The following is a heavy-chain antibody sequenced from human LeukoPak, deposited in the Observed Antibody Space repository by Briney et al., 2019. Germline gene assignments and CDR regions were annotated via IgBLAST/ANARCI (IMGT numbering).Heavy chain of an antibody. Sequence: GGSLTLSCAASGFTFSSYSMNWVRQAPGKGLEWVSSISSSSSYIYYADSVKGRFTISRDNAKNSLYLQMNSLRADDTAVYCCARGRGYYDFWSGPDAFDIWGQGTMVTVSS. CDR1: GFTFSSYS. CDR3: ARGRGYYDFWSGPDAFDI. CDR2: ISSSSSYI. J-gene: IGHJ3*02. V-gene: IGHV3-21*01. D-gene: IGHD3-3*01.